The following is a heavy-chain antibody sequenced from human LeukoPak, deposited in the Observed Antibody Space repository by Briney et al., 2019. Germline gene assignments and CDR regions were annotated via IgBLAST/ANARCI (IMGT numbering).Heavy chain of an antibody. CDR2: IYYSGIT. CDR3: ARDLKIAAENWFDP. Sequence: SETLSLTCTVSGGSISSGGYYWSWIRQHPGKGLEWIGYIYYSGITYYNPSLKSRVTISVDTSKNQFSLKLSSVTAADTAVYYCARDLKIAAENWFDPWGQGTLVTVSS. V-gene: IGHV4-31*03. D-gene: IGHD6-13*01. CDR1: GGSISSGGYY. J-gene: IGHJ5*02.